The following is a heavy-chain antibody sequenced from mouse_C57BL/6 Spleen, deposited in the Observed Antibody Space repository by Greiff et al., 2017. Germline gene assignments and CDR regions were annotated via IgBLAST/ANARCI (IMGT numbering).Heavy chain of an antibody. D-gene: IGHD4-1*01. CDR1: GFTFSDYG. Sequence: VQLKQSGGGLVKPGGSLKLSCAASGFTFSDYGMHWVRQAPEKGLEWVAYISSGSSTIYYADTVKGRFTISRDNAKNTLFLQMTSLRSEDTAMYYCARRRWDGYFDYWGQGTTLTVSS. CDR3: ARRRWDGYFDY. CDR2: ISSGSSTI. V-gene: IGHV5-17*01. J-gene: IGHJ2*01.